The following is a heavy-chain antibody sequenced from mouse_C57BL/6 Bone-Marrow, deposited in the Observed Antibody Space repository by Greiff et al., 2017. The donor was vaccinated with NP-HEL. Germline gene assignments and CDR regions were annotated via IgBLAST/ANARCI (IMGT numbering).Heavy chain of an antibody. Sequence: EVQLVESGGGLVKPGGSLKLSCAASGFTFSDYGMHWVRQAPEKGLEWVAYISSGSSTIYYADTVKGGCTISRDNAKNTLFLQMSRLRSEDTAMYYCARRWLLPYYYAMDYWGQGTSVTVSS. J-gene: IGHJ4*01. CDR3: ARRWLLPYYYAMDY. D-gene: IGHD2-3*01. CDR2: ISSGSSTI. V-gene: IGHV5-17*01. CDR1: GFTFSDYG.